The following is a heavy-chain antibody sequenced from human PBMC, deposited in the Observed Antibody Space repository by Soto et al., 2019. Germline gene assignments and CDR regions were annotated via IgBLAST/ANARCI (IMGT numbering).Heavy chain of an antibody. CDR3: ARGGVAAAATPYNWFDP. Sequence: GGSLRLSCAASGFTFSSYDMHWVRQATGKGLEWVSAIGTAGDTYYPGSVKGRFTISRENAKNSLYLQMNSLRAGDTAVYYCARGGVAAAATPYNWFDPWGQGTLVTVSS. D-gene: IGHD6-13*01. J-gene: IGHJ5*02. V-gene: IGHV3-13*01. CDR2: IGTAGDT. CDR1: GFTFSSYD.